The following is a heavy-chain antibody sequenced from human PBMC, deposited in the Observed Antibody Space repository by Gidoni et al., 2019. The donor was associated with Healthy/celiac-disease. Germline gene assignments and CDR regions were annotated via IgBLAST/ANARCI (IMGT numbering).Heavy chain of an antibody. D-gene: IGHD1-26*01. Sequence: QVQLVQSGAEVKKPGASVTLSCKASGYTFTNYYMHWVRQAPGQGLEWMGTINPSGGSTRYAQKFQGRVTMTRDTSTSTVYMELRSLRSEDTAVYYCGRGDFGMGVGANSLHWFDPWGQGTLVTVSS. J-gene: IGHJ5*02. CDR1: GYTFTNYY. CDR2: INPSGGST. V-gene: IGHV1-46*03. CDR3: GRGDFGMGVGANSLHWFDP.